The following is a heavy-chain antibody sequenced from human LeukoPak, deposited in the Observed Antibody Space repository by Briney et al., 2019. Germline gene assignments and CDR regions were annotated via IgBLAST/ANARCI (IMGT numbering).Heavy chain of an antibody. Sequence: SETLSLTCGVYSGSFSGYYWSWIRQPPGKGLEWIGEIYYSGNTKYSPSLKNRVTISVDTPKNQVSLNLGSVTAGDTAVYFCARHGGWYFDSWGQGILVTVSS. CDR1: SGSFSGYY. CDR2: IYYSGNT. J-gene: IGHJ4*02. V-gene: IGHV4-34*01. D-gene: IGHD6-19*01. CDR3: ARHGGWYFDS.